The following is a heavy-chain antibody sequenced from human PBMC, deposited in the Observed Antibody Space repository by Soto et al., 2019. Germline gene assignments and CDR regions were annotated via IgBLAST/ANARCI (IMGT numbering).Heavy chain of an antibody. D-gene: IGHD6-6*01. Sequence: GGSLRLSCAVSGFTFSSYDMHWVRQAPGKGLEWVAVIWYDGSNNYNADSEKGRFTTISNKYKNTLYLLMNSLRADDAAVYYWGRDVGKAARAGAFDIWGQGTMVTVSS. J-gene: IGHJ3*02. CDR2: IWYDGSNN. CDR3: GRDVGKAARAGAFDI. V-gene: IGHV3-33*08. CDR1: GFTFSSYD.